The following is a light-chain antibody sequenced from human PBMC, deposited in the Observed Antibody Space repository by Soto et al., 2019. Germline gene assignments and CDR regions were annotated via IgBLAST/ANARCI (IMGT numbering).Light chain of an antibody. CDR2: SNN. V-gene: IGLV1-44*01. J-gene: IGLJ3*02. Sequence: QLVLTQPPSASGTPGQRVTLSCSGSSSNIGSNTVNWYQQLPGTAPKLFIYSNNQRPSGVPDRFSGSKSGTSASLAISGLQFDDEADYYCAAWDDSLNGPVFGGGTKVTVL. CDR1: SSNIGSNT. CDR3: AAWDDSLNGPV.